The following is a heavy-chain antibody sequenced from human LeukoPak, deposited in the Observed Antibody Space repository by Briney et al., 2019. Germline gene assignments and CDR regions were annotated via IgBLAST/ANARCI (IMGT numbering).Heavy chain of an antibody. D-gene: IGHD6-13*01. CDR1: GFTFGSYW. CDR3: ARARDSSSWLSSDY. V-gene: IGHV3-7*04. J-gene: IGHJ4*02. CDR2: IQQDGSEK. Sequence: GGSLRLSCATSGFTFGSYWMNWVRQAPGKGLEWVANIQQDGSEKYYVDSVKGRFTISRDNAKNSLYLQMNSLKAEDTAVYYCARARDSSSWLSSDYWGQGTLATVSS.